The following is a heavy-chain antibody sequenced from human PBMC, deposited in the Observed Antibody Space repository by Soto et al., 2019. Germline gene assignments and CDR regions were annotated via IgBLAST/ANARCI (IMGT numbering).Heavy chain of an antibody. V-gene: IGHV3-49*04. D-gene: IGHD6-6*01. J-gene: IGHJ4*02. CDR3: TRDQEIPIAARFIRFDY. Sequence: GGSLRLSCTASGFTFGDYAMSWVRQAPGKGLEWVGFIRSKAYGGTTEYTASVKGRFTISRDDSKSIAYLQMNSLKTEDTAVYYCTRDQEIPIAARFIRFDYCGQGTLVTVSS. CDR2: IRSKAYGGTT. CDR1: GFTFGDYA.